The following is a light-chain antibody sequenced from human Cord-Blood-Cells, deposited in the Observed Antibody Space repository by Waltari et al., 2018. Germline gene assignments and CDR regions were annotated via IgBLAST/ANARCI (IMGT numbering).Light chain of an antibody. Sequence: QSALTQPASVSGSPGQSITISCTGTSSDVGGYNHVSWYQQHPGQAPKLMIYDVSKRPSGVSNRFSGSKSGNTASLTISGLQAEDEADYYCSSYTSSSTWVFGGGTKLTVL. CDR2: DVS. V-gene: IGLV2-14*01. CDR3: SSYTSSSTWV. J-gene: IGLJ3*02. CDR1: SSDVGGYNH.